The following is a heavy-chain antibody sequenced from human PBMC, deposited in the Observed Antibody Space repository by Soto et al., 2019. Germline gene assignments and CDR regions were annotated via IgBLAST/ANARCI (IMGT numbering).Heavy chain of an antibody. V-gene: IGHV6-1*01. D-gene: IGHD6-19*01. CDR2: TYYRSKWYN. Sequence: SQTLSLTCAISGDSVSSNSAAWNWIRQSPSRGLEWLGRTYYRSKWYNDYAVSVKSRITINPDTSKNQFSLQLNSVTPEDTAVYYCARESQDIAVAGPYYYYGMDVWVQGTTFTVSS. CDR1: GDSVSSNSAA. CDR3: ARESQDIAVAGPYYYYGMDV. J-gene: IGHJ6*02.